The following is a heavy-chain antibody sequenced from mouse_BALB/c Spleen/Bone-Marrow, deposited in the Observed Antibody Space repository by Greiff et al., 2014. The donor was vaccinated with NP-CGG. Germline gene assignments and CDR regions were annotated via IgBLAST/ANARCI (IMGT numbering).Heavy chain of an antibody. J-gene: IGHJ2*01. CDR1: GFTFSSCA. CDR3: ARAGWYDGNFDY. Sequence: EVKLMESGGGLVKPGGSLKLSCAASGFTFSSCAMSWVRQTPEKRLEWVATISSGGSYTYCLDSVKGRFTISRDNAKNTLYLQMSSLRSKDTAMYYCARAGWYDGNFDYWGQGTTLTVSS. D-gene: IGHD2-14*01. CDR2: ISSGGSYT. V-gene: IGHV5-9-1*01.